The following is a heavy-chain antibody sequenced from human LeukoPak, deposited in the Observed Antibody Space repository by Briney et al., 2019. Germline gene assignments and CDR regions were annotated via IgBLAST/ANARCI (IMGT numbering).Heavy chain of an antibody. D-gene: IGHD3-10*01. V-gene: IGHV3-48*03. J-gene: IGHJ6*03. Sequence: PGRSLRLSCAASGFTFSSYEMNWVRQAPGKGLEWVSYISSSGSTIYYADSVKGRFTISRDNAKNSLYLQMNSLRAEDTAVYYCAKVPYGSGSYDYYYYMDVWGKGTTVTISS. CDR3: AKVPYGSGSYDYYYYMDV. CDR2: ISSSGSTI. CDR1: GFTFSSYE.